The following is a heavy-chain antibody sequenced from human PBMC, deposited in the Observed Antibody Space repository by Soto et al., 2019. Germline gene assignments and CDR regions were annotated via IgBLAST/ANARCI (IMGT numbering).Heavy chain of an antibody. CDR3: ARDLDFWSGYYYYYMDV. J-gene: IGHJ6*03. CDR2: ISSSSSYI. D-gene: IGHD3-3*01. V-gene: IGHV3-21*01. CDR1: GFTFSSYS. Sequence: EVQLVKSGGGLVKPGGSLRLSCAAPGFTFSSYSMNWVRQAPGKGLEWVSSISSSSSYIYYADSVKGRFTISRDNAKNSLYLQMNSLRAEDTAVYYCARDLDFWSGYYYYYMDVWGKGTTVTVSS.